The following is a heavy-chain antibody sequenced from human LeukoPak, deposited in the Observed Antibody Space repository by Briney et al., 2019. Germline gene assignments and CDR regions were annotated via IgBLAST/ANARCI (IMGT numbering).Heavy chain of an antibody. D-gene: IGHD2-2*01. CDR2: ISVTGSKR. Sequence: PGGSLRLSCAASGFTFNRYAMSWVRQSPGEGLECVSGISVTGSKRHYADSVKGRFTISRDNSKTTLYLQMNSLRAEDTALYYCAKDSRAYCTSTSCFDFDFWGQGILVTVSS. J-gene: IGHJ4*02. CDR3: AKDSRAYCTSTSCFDFDF. CDR1: GFTFNRYA. V-gene: IGHV3-23*01.